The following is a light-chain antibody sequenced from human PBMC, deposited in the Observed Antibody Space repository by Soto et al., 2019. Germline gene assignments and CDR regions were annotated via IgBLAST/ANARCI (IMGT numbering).Light chain of an antibody. V-gene: IGLV2-14*01. CDR3: VSYTTSASYV. J-gene: IGLJ1*01. Sequence: QSALTPPASVSGSPGQSITISCTGTSSDVGNYIFVSWYRQHPGKAPKLMIYDINNRPSGVSNRFSGSKSGNTASLTISGLQAEDEADYYCVSYTTSASYVFGTGTKVTVL. CDR2: DIN. CDR1: SSDVGNYIF.